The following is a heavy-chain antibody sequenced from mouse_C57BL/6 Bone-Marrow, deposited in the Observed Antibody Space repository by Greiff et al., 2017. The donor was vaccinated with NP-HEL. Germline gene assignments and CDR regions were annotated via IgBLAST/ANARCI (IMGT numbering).Heavy chain of an antibody. J-gene: IGHJ4*01. D-gene: IGHD1-1*01. V-gene: IGHV5-17*01. CDR3: ARGRLYYYAMDY. CDR1: GFTFSDYG. Sequence: EVHLVESGGGLVKPGGSLKLSCAASGFTFSDYGMHWVRQAPEKGLEWVAYISSGSSTIYYADTVKGRFTISRDNAKNTLFLQMTSLRSEDTAMYYCARGRLYYYAMDYWGQGTSVNVSS. CDR2: ISSGSSTI.